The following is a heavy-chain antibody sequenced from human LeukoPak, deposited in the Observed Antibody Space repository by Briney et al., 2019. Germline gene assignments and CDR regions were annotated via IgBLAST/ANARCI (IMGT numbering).Heavy chain of an antibody. CDR2: IHFGGST. CDR3: AREASGTFFN. V-gene: IGHV4-59*01. D-gene: IGHD1-26*01. CDR1: RGSISSDS. J-gene: IGHJ4*02. Sequence: SETLSLTCSVSRGSISSDSWTWVRQPPGKTREGVGKIHFGGSTNYNPSLRGRGTISVDNSRKYFSLRLTSVTSADTAVYYCAREASGTFFNWGQGTLVSVSS.